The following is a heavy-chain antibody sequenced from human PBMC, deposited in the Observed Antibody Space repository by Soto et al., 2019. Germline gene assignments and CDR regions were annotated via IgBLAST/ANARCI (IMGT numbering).Heavy chain of an antibody. CDR2: MWYDGSNK. CDR3: ARVLDTAAAEY. Sequence: QVQLVESGGGVVQPGRSLRLSCAASGFTFSSYGMHWVRQAPGKGLEWVAVMWYDGSNKYYADSVKGRFTISRDNSKNTLYLQMNSLRAEDTAVYYCARVLDTAAAEYWGQGTLVTVSS. J-gene: IGHJ4*02. D-gene: IGHD6-13*01. V-gene: IGHV3-33*01. CDR1: GFTFSSYG.